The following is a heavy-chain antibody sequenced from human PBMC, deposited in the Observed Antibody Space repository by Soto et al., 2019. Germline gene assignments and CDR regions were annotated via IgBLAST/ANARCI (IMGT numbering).Heavy chain of an antibody. CDR1: GYTFNTYS. J-gene: IGHJ4*02. CDR3: ARENVLSYVDTAMVDYFDY. D-gene: IGHD5-18*01. V-gene: IGHV1-18*01. Sequence: ASVKVSCKASGYTFNTYSISWVRQAPGQGLDWMGWISGYNGDTNYAQNFQGRVTMTTDTSTSTAYMELRSLRSDDTAVYYCARENVLSYVDTAMVDYFDYWGQGTLVTVSS. CDR2: ISGYNGDT.